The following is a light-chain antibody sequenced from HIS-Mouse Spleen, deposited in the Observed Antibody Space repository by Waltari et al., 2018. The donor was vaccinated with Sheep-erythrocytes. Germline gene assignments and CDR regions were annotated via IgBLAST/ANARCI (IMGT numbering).Light chain of an antibody. CDR1: ISDVGGYNY. V-gene: IGLV2-11*01. Sequence: QSALTQPRSVSGSPGQSVTTSCTGTISDVGGYNYVSWYQQHPGKAPKLMIYDVSKRPSGVPDRFSGSKSGNTASLTISGLQAEDEADYYCCSYAGSYNHVFATGTKVTVL. J-gene: IGLJ1*01. CDR2: DVS. CDR3: CSYAGSYNHV.